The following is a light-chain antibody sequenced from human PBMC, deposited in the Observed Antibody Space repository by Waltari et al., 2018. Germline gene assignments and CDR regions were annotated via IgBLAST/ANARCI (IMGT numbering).Light chain of an antibody. CDR3: QKYYSAPFT. J-gene: IGKJ3*01. V-gene: IGKV1-27*01. CDR2: AAS. CDR1: QAISNH. Sequence: DIQMTQSPSSLSASVGDTVTITCRASQAISNHLAWYQQRPGKPPKLLMYAASSLPSGVPSRFSGRQSGTDFSLTINNLQPEDVATYYCQKYYSAPFTFGPGTKVDLK.